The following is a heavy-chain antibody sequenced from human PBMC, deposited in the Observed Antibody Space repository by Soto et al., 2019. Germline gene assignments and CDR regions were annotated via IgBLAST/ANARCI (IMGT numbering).Heavy chain of an antibody. D-gene: IGHD3-9*01. CDR1: GDSINSDKYY. J-gene: IGHJ4*02. CDR3: ARLEGLATISYYFDF. CDR2: IYFRGNT. Sequence: QLQLQESGPGLVKPSETLSLTCSVSGDSINSDKYYWGWIRQPPGNGLEWIGSIYFRGNTYYNPSLQTRVTISLDKFKSQFSLKLNSVTDADSAVYFCARLEGLATISYYFDFWGQGALVTVSS. V-gene: IGHV4-39*01.